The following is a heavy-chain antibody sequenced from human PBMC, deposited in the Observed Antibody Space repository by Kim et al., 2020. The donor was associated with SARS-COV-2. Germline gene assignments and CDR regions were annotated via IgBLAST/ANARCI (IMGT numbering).Heavy chain of an antibody. CDR3: ARDGGYYASNGYYLDY. Sequence: GGSLRLSCAASGFTFSSYAMHWVRQAPGKGLEWVAAISYDGSNKYYADSVKGRFTISRDNSKNTLYLQMNSLRAEDTAVYYCARDGGYYASNGYYLDYWGQGTLVTVSS. CDR2: ISYDGSNK. J-gene: IGHJ4*02. D-gene: IGHD3-22*01. V-gene: IGHV3-30*04. CDR1: GFTFSSYA.